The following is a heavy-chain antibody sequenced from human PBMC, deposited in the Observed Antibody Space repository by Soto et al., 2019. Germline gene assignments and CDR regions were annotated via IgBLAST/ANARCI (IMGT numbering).Heavy chain of an antibody. CDR3: GSRLSWGGFDY. CDR2: ISSTTNYI. J-gene: IGHJ4*02. CDR1: GFTFTRYS. Sequence: PGGSLRLSCAASGFTFTRYSMNWVRQAPGKGLEGVSSISSTTNYIYYADSMKGRFTVSRDNAKNSVYLQMNSLRGEDTAVYYCGSRLSWGGFDYWGQGTLVTVSS. V-gene: IGHV3-21*01. D-gene: IGHD3-16*01.